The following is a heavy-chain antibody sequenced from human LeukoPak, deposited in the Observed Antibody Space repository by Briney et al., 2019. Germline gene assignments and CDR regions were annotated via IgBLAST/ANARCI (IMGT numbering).Heavy chain of an antibody. CDR1: GYTFTSYD. CDR2: IIPILGIA. Sequence: GASVKVSCKASGYTFTSYDINWVRQATGQGLEWMGRIIPILGIANYAQKFQGRVTITADKSTSTAYMELSSLRSEDTAVYYCAYSNYVQDHFDYWGQGTLVTVSS. V-gene: IGHV1-69*04. J-gene: IGHJ4*02. D-gene: IGHD4-11*01. CDR3: AYSNYVQDHFDY.